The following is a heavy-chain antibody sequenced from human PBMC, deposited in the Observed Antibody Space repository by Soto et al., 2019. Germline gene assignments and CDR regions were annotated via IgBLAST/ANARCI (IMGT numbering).Heavy chain of an antibody. CDR1: GFSFSNYV. Sequence: GGSLRLSCAASGFSFSNYVMSWVRQAPGKGLEWVSAMSSGGSTYYPDSVKGRFTISRDNSEKTMYLQMNSLRAEDTAVYYCAKASGSSWPYYFDSWGQGTLVTVSS. J-gene: IGHJ4*02. V-gene: IGHV3-23*01. CDR3: AKASGSSWPYYFDS. CDR2: MSSGGST. D-gene: IGHD6-13*01.